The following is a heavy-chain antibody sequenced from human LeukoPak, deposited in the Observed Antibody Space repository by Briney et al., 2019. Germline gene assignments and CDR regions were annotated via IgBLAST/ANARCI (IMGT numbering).Heavy chain of an antibody. Sequence: GGSLRLSCAASGFTFSSYWMSWVRQAQGKGLEWVTAISKDGSLKYYADSVKGRFAISRDNSKNTLYLQMNSLRAEDTAVYYCAKGGPYDCYAFDIWGQGTMVTVSS. D-gene: IGHD3-16*01. CDR3: AKGGPYDCYAFDI. CDR1: GFTFSSYW. CDR2: ISKDGSLK. V-gene: IGHV3-30*18. J-gene: IGHJ3*02.